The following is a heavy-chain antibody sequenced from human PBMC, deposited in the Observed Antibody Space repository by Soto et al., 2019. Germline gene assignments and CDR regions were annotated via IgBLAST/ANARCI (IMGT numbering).Heavy chain of an antibody. Sequence: GGSLRLSCAASGFTFSSYSMNWVRQAPGKGLEWVSYISSSSSTIYYADSVKGRFTISRDNAKNSLYLQMNSLRAEDTAVYYCARYCSGGSCYTYYYYMDVWGKGTTVTVSS. V-gene: IGHV3-48*01. CDR1: GFTFSSYS. J-gene: IGHJ6*03. D-gene: IGHD2-15*01. CDR2: ISSSSSTI. CDR3: ARYCSGGSCYTYYYYMDV.